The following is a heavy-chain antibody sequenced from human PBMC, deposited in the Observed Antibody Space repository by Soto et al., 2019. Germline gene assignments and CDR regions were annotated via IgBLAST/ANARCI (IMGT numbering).Heavy chain of an antibody. CDR3: ARGRIQNY. CDR2: INHSGST. CDR1: GGSFSGYY. J-gene: IGHJ4*02. V-gene: IGHV4-34*01. Sequence: QVQLQQWGAGMLKPSETLSLTCAVYGGSFSGYYWSWIRQPPGKGLEWIGEINHSGSTNYNPSLKSRVTISVDTSKNHFSLKLSSVTAADTAMYYCARGRIQNYWGQGTLVTVSS.